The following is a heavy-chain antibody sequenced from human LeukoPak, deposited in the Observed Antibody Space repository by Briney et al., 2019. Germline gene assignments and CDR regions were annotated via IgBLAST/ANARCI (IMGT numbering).Heavy chain of an antibody. Sequence: SQTLSLTCTVSGGSISSGSYYWSWIRQPAGKGLEWIGRIYTSGSTNYNPSLKSRVTISVDTSKNQFSLKLSSVTAADTAVYYCAREILLYSSGLDAFDIWGQGTMVTVSS. CDR2: IYTSGST. D-gene: IGHD6-19*01. J-gene: IGHJ3*02. CDR1: GGSISSGSYY. CDR3: AREILLYSSGLDAFDI. V-gene: IGHV4-61*02.